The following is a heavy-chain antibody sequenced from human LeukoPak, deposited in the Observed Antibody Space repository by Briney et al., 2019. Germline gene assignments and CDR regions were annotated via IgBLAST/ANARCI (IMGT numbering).Heavy chain of an antibody. J-gene: IGHJ4*02. CDR2: MYYTGST. CDR1: SGSIISSSYY. V-gene: IGHV4-39*01. CDR3: ARRSGLVGDPARFDF. D-gene: IGHD3-16*01. Sequence: SETLSLTCTVSSGSIISSSYYWGWLRQPPGKGLEYIASMYYTGSTYYNPSLKSRVTMSVDTSKNQFSLKLSSVTAADTAVYYCARRSGLVGDPARFDFWGQGALVTVSS.